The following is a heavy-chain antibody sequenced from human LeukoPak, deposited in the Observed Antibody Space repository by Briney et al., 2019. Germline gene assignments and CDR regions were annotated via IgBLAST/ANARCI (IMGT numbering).Heavy chain of an antibody. J-gene: IGHJ5*02. Sequence: PSETLSLTCAVSGGSISRSNWWSRVRQSPGKGLEWIGYIYYSGSTNYNPSLKSRVTISVDTSKNQFSLKLSSVTAADTAVYYCARGRYSYGFRWFDPWGQGTLVTVSS. CDR2: IYYSGST. CDR1: GGSISRSNW. V-gene: IGHV4-4*02. CDR3: ARGRYSYGFRWFDP. D-gene: IGHD5-18*01.